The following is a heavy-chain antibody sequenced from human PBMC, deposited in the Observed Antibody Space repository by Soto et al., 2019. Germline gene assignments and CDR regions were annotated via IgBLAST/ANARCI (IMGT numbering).Heavy chain of an antibody. CDR2: ISYDGSNK. CDR3: AKLSPMVRGVISPSGY. Sequence: QVQLVESGGGVVQPGRSLRLSCAASGFTFSSYGMHWVRQAPGKGLEWVAVISYDGSNKYYADSVKGRFTISRDNSKNXLYLQMNSLRAEDTAVYYCAKLSPMVRGVISPSGYWGQGTLVTVSS. CDR1: GFTFSSYG. D-gene: IGHD3-10*01. J-gene: IGHJ4*02. V-gene: IGHV3-30*18.